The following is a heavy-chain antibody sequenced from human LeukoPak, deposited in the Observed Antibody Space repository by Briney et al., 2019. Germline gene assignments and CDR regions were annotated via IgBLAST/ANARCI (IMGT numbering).Heavy chain of an antibody. CDR2: ISTSSSYI. CDR1: AFTFSTYT. D-gene: IGHD6-19*01. Sequence: GGSLRLSCAASAFTFSTYTMNWVRQAPGKGLEWVSSISTSSSYIYYADSVKGRFTISRDNAKNSLYLQMNSLRAEDTAVYYCARANGYSSGWYPGGYFDYWGQGTLVTVSS. J-gene: IGHJ4*02. CDR3: ARANGYSSGWYPGGYFDY. V-gene: IGHV3-21*01.